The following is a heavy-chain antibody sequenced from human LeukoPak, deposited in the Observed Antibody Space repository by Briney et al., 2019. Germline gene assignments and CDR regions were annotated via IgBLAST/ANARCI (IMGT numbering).Heavy chain of an antibody. CDR2: INEDGGAG. CDR3: AKGGNAYSEVEP. V-gene: IGHV3-7*01. CDR1: GFIFSAYW. Sequence: PGGSLRLSCAASGFIFSAYWMSWVRQAPGKGLEWVANINEDGGAGYYVDSVKGRFTISRDNAKNSLYLQMNSLRGEDTAMYYCAKGGNAYSEVEPWGQGTMVTVSS. J-gene: IGHJ5*02. D-gene: IGHD3-16*01.